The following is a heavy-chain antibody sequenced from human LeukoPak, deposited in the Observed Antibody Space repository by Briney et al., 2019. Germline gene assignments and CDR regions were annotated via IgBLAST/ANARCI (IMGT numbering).Heavy chain of an antibody. CDR3: ARGLGYSGYASLFDY. V-gene: IGHV4-34*01. D-gene: IGHD5-12*01. CDR1: GGSFSGYY. Sequence: SETLSLTCAVYGGSFSGYYWSWIRQPPGKGLEWIGEINHSGGTNYNPSLKSRGTISVDTSKNQFSLRLSSVTAADTAFYYCARGLGYSGYASLFDYWGQGTLVTVSS. CDR2: INHSGGT. J-gene: IGHJ4*02.